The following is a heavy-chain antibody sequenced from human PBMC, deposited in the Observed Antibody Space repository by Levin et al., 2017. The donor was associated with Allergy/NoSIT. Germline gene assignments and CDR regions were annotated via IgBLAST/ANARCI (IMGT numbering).Heavy chain of an antibody. V-gene: IGHV1-46*01. D-gene: IGHD3-3*01. J-gene: IGHJ4*02. CDR3: AGPAVSEWLSSGY. Sequence: VASVKVSCKASGYTFTSHQMHWVRRAPGHGLEWMGRFHSNGVTTTYAQKFQGRLTMTRDTSTSTVYMELSSLRSEDTAVYYCAGPAVSEWLSSGYWGQGTLVTVSS. CDR1: GYTFTSHQ. CDR2: FHSNGVTT.